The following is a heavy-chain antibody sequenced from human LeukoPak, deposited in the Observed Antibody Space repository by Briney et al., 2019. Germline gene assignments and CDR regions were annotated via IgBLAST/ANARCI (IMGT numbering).Heavy chain of an antibody. CDR1: GYTFTGYY. V-gene: IGHV1-2*02. Sequence: ASVKVSCKASGYTFTGYYMHWVRQAPGQGLEWMGWINPNSGGTNYAQKFQGRVTMTTDTSISTAYMELSRLRSDDTAVYYCARDQVVVVPARYYYMDVWGKGTTVTVSS. CDR3: ARDQVVVVPARYYYMDV. J-gene: IGHJ6*03. D-gene: IGHD2-2*01. CDR2: INPNSGGT.